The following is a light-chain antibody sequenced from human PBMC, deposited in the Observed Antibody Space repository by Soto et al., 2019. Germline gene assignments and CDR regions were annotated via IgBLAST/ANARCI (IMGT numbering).Light chain of an antibody. CDR2: EVT. Sequence: QSVLTQPASVSGSPGQSITISCTGTSSDIGGYNSVSWYQQHPGKVPKLIIYEVTNRPSGISNRFSGSKSGNTASLTISGLQAEDEADYYCTSYTSISTLVFGGGTNLTVL. CDR3: TSYTSISTLV. J-gene: IGLJ2*01. V-gene: IGLV2-14*01. CDR1: SSDIGGYNS.